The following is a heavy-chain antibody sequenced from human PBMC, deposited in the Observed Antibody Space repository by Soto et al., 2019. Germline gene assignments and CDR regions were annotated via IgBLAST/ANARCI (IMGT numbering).Heavy chain of an antibody. CDR1: GYSFTPYG. Sequence: QVQLVQSGPEVKKPGASVKVSCKASGYSFTPYGIAWVRQAPGQGLEWMGWISTHNGNTKYEQKVQDRVTMTTDTSTTTAYMELRSLGSDDTAMYYCARTLGSSGFDYWGQGTLVAVSS. J-gene: IGHJ4*02. CDR3: ARTLGSSGFDY. V-gene: IGHV1-18*01. D-gene: IGHD3-10*01. CDR2: ISTHNGNT.